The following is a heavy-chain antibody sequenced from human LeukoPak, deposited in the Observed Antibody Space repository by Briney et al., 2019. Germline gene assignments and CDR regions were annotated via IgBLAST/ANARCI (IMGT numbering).Heavy chain of an antibody. V-gene: IGHV1-2*02. CDR2: INPNSGVT. CDR3: ARVGVEGASCYDY. Sequence: GASVKVSCKASGYTFTAYSMHWVRQAPGQGLEWMGWINPNSGVTNYAQKFQGRVTMTRDTSISTAYMELSSLRSDDTAIYYCARVGVEGASCYDYWGQGTLVTASS. J-gene: IGHJ4*02. CDR1: GYTFTAYS. D-gene: IGHD2-2*01.